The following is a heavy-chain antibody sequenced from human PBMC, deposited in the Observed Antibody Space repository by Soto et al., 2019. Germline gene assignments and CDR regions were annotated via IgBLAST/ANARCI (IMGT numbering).Heavy chain of an antibody. D-gene: IGHD1-26*01. CDR2: HYSGGST. V-gene: IGHV3-53*01. J-gene: IGHJ5*02. CDR1: GFSVSSNY. CDR3: ARHRHPRGTVGATSPLDP. Sequence: GGSLRLSCAISGFSVSSNYLSWVRQAPGKGLEWVSVHYSGGSTYYADSVQGRFTISRDRSNNTLYLQMRRVRAEDTAVYFCARHRHPRGTVGATSPLDPWGQGTQVTVSS.